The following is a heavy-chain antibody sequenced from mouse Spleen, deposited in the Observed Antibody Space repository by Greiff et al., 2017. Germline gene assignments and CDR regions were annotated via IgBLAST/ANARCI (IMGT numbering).Heavy chain of an antibody. D-gene: IGHD2-1*01. Sequence: EVQVVESGAELVKPGASVKLSCTASGFNIKDTYMHWVKQRPEQGLEWIGRIDPANGNTKYDPKFQGKATITADTSSNTAYLQLSSLTSEDTAVYYCAPIYSLFDCWGQGTTLTVSS. CDR2: IDPANGNT. CDR3: APIYSLFDC. CDR1: GFNIKDTY. V-gene: IGHV14-3*02. J-gene: IGHJ2*01.